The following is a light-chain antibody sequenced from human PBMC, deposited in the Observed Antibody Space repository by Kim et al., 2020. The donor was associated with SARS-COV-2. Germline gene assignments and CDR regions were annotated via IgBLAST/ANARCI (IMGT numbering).Light chain of an antibody. V-gene: IGKV1-5*03. CDR1: RTISDF. CDR2: RAS. Sequence: VGDRVTITCRASRTISDFLGWYQSRPGKAPRLLIYRASTLQTWVSSRFSGRGSGTEFSLTINSLQPDDSATYYCQQYTTYSPAGAFGPGTKVDIK. J-gene: IGKJ1*01. CDR3: QQYTTYSPAGA.